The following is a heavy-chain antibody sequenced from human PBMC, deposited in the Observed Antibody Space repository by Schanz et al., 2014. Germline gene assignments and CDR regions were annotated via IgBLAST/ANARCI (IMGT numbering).Heavy chain of an antibody. Sequence: EVQLLESGGGLVQPGGSLRLSCAASGFTFSTYAMSWVRQAPGKGLEWVSALSGSGGSTYYADSVKGRFTISRDNSKNTLYLQMNSLRAEDTAVYYCAKDPSHGDYDYYFDYWGQGTLVTVSS. D-gene: IGHD3-22*01. V-gene: IGHV3-23*01. J-gene: IGHJ4*02. CDR2: LSGSGGST. CDR3: AKDPSHGDYDYYFDY. CDR1: GFTFSTYA.